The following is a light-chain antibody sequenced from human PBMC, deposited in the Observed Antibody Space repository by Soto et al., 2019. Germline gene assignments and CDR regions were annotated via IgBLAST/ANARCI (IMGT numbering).Light chain of an antibody. CDR1: QSVSSSY. CDR3: QHYGGSPSFT. V-gene: IGKV3-20*01. Sequence: EIVLTQSPGTLSLSPGERATLSCRASQSVSSSYLGWYQQKPGQAPRLLIYGASGRATGIPDRFSGSGSGTDFTLTISRLEPEDFAVYYCQHYGGSPSFTFGPGTKADIK. CDR2: GAS. J-gene: IGKJ3*01.